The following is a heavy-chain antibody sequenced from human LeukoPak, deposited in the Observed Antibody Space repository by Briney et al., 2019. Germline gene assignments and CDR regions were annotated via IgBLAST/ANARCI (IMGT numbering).Heavy chain of an antibody. J-gene: IGHJ4*02. V-gene: IGHV3-23*01. CDR2: INYLGLRT. CDR3: AKDPNWEDGY. CDR1: GFSFGDSD. Sequence: GGSLRLSCAASGFSFGDSDMNWFRQAPGEGPQWVANINYLGLRTYYADSVKGRFTIARDNSKNMLLLQMDGLRVEDTALYYCAKDPNWEDGYWGQGTLVTVSS. D-gene: IGHD1-26*01.